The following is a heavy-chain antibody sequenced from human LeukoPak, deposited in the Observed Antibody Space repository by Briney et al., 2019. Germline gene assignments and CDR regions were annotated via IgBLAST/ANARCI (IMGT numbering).Heavy chain of an antibody. CDR3: ARGAEAETSPLDF. Sequence: ASVTVSCKASGYTFTDYYIHWVRQAPGQGLEWLGWINPNSGGTNYAQKFQGWVTMTRDTSISTAYMDLSRLRSDDTAVYYCARGAEAETSPLDFWGQGTLVIVS. CDR1: GYTFTDYY. V-gene: IGHV1-2*04. CDR2: INPNSGGT. J-gene: IGHJ4*02. D-gene: IGHD6-13*01.